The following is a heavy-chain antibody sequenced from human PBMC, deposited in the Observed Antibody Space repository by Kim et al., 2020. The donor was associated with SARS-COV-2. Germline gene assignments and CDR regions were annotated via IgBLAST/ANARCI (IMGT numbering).Heavy chain of an antibody. D-gene: IGHD3-10*02. J-gene: IGHJ3*01. Sequence: SETLSLTCIVSGGSISSGGFYWIWILQHPGKGREWIGYMYDSGSNYYNPSLKSRVTISVDTSKNQFSLKLRSVTAADSACEYCALVSFYVLGRGKAFDV. CDR1: GGSISSGGFY. V-gene: IGHV4-31*03. CDR3: ALVSFYVLGRGKAFDV. CDR2: MYDSGSN.